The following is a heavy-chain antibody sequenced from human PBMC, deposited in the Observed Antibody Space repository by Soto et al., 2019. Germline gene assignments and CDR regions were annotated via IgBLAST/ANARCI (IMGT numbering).Heavy chain of an antibody. D-gene: IGHD5-18*01. CDR1: EFPFSTNP. CDR3: AKDREYSSGYGLDS. Sequence: GGPLRPPCQASEFPFSTNPMPWVGQAPGKGLEWVSCMSGSGGSTYYADSVRGRFTISRENSKNTLSLQMNNLRAEDTAVYYCAKDREYSSGYGLDSWGQGNLVTVSS. J-gene: IGHJ4*02. CDR2: MSGSGGST. V-gene: IGHV3-23*01.